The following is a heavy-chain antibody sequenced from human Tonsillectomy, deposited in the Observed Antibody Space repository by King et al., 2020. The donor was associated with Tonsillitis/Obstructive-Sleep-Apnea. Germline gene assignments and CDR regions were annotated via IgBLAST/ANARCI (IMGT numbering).Heavy chain of an antibody. V-gene: IGHV3-23*04. Sequence: VQLVESGGGLVQPGGSLRLSCAASGFTFSSYAMSWVRQAPVKGLEWVSTISGSGCSPYYAYPVTCRFTISRDSSKNTLYLQMNSLRAEDTAVYYCAKEVADYGDYYFFDYWGQGTLVTVSS. CDR1: GFTFSSYA. CDR2: ISGSGCSP. J-gene: IGHJ4*02. D-gene: IGHD4-17*01. CDR3: AKEVADYGDYYFFDY.